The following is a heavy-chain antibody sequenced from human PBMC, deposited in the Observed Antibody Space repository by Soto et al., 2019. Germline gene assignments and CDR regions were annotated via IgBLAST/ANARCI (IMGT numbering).Heavy chain of an antibody. CDR1: GGTFSSYA. CDR2: IIPIFGTA. V-gene: IGHV1-69*13. CDR3: ARGSDARITSYYYYYGMDV. J-gene: IGHJ6*02. D-gene: IGHD3-10*01. Sequence: SVKVSCKASGGTFSSYAISWVRQDPGQGIEWMGGIIPIFGTANYAQKFQGRVTITADESTSTAYMELSSLRSEDTAVYYCARGSDARITSYYYYYGMDVWGQGTTVTVSS.